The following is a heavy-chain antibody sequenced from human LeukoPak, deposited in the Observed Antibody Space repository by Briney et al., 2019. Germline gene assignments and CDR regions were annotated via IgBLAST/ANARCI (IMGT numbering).Heavy chain of an antibody. CDR1: GFTFSNYA. CDR3: AVRDCSSTRCFDNSYYYMDV. V-gene: IGHV3-23*01. D-gene: IGHD2-2*01. Sequence: PGGSLRLSCEASGFTFSNYAMTWVRQAPGKGLEWVSSTNSAGGSTYYADSVKGRFTISRDNSKNTLYLQMNSLRAEDTAVYYCAVRDCSSTRCFDNSYYYMDVWGKGTTVTVSS. CDR2: TNSAGGST. J-gene: IGHJ6*03.